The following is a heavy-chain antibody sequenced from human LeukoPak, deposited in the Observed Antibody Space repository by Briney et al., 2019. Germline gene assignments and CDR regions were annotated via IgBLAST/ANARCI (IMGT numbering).Heavy chain of an antibody. CDR3: AKAAYCGGDSYSVGFDY. D-gene: IGHD2-21*02. CDR2: IYSGGST. J-gene: IGHJ4*02. CDR1: EFIVSANY. V-gene: IGHV3-53*01. Sequence: GGSLRLSCAASEFIVSANYMSWVRQAPGKGLEWVSLIYSGGSTYYADSVKGRFTISRDNSKNTLYLQMNSLRAEDTAVYYCAKAAYCGGDSYSVGFDYWGQGTLVTVSS.